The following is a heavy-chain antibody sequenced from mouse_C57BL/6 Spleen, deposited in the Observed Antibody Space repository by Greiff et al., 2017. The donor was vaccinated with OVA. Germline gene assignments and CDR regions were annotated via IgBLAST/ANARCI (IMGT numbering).Heavy chain of an antibody. CDR3: AREGGLPSSWFAY. V-gene: IGHV1-39*01. D-gene: IGHD2-4*01. CDR2: INPNYGTT. CDR1: GYSFTDYN. J-gene: IGHJ3*01. Sequence: EVKLMESGPELVKPGASVKISCKASGYSFTDYNMNWVKQSNGKSLEWIGVINPNYGTTSYNQKFKGKATLTVDQSSSTAYMQLNSLTSEDSAVYYCAREGGLPSSWFAYWGLGTLVTVSA.